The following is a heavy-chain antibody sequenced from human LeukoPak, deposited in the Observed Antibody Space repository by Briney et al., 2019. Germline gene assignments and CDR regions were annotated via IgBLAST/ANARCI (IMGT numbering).Heavy chain of an antibody. V-gene: IGHV4-59*01. CDR2: IYYSGST. CDR1: GGSISSYY. D-gene: IGHD3-16*02. CDR3: ARGVSFRPSPYYFDY. Sequence: SETLSLTCTVSGGSISSYYWSWIRQPPGKGLEWIGYIYYSGSTNYNPSLKSRVTISVDTSKNQFSLKLSSVTAADTAVYYCARGVSFRPSPYYFDYWGQGTLVTVSS. J-gene: IGHJ4*02.